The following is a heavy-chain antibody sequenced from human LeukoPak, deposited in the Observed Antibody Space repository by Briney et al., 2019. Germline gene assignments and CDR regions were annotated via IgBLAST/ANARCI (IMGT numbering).Heavy chain of an antibody. J-gene: IGHJ4*02. CDR2: ISGSGGST. V-gene: IGHV3-23*01. D-gene: IGHD6-19*01. CDR1: GFTFDTYA. CDR3: AKYTAYSTGWPSY. Sequence: GGALRLSCAASGFTFDTYAMSWVRQAPGKGLEWVSTISGSGGSTYYADSVKSRFTISRDNSKNTLYLQMNSLRAEDTAVCYCAKYTAYSTGWPSYWSPGTLVTVS.